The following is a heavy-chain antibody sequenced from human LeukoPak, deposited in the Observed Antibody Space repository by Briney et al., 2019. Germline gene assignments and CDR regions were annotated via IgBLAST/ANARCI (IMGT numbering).Heavy chain of an antibody. J-gene: IGHJ5*02. Sequence: SETLSLTCAVYGGSFSGYYWSWIRQPPGKGLEWIGEINHGGSTNYNPSLKSRVTISVDTSKNQFSLKLSSVTAADTAVYYCARQGYCSSTSCYLKNWFDPWGQGTLVTVSS. CDR3: ARQGYCSSTSCYLKNWFDP. CDR2: INHGGST. CDR1: GGSFSGYY. D-gene: IGHD2-2*01. V-gene: IGHV4-34*01.